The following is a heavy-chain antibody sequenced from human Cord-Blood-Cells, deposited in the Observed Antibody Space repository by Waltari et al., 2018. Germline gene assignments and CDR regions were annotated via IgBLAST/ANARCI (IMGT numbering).Heavy chain of an antibody. CDR3: ARPTYYDFWSGYYDAFDI. D-gene: IGHD3-3*01. J-gene: IGHJ3*02. Sequence: QVQLVQSGAEVKKPGASVKVSCKASGYTFTSYGISWVRQAPGQGLEWMGWISAYNGNTNYAQKPQGRVTMTTDTSTSTAYMELRSLRSDDTAVYYCARPTYYDFWSGYYDAFDIWGQGTMVTVSS. CDR2: ISAYNGNT. CDR1: GYTFTSYG. V-gene: IGHV1-18*01.